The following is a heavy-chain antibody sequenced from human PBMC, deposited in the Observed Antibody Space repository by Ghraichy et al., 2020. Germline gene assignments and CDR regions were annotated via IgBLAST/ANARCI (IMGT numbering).Heavy chain of an antibody. CDR3: AGQWELRPRGRVDYYGMDV. Sequence: SVKVSCKASGGTFSSYAISWVRQAPGQGLEWMGGIIPIFGTANYAQKFQGRVTITADESTSTAYMELSSLRSEDTAVYYCAGQWELRPRGRVDYYGMDVWGQGTTVTVSS. CDR2: IIPIFGTA. V-gene: IGHV1-69*13. J-gene: IGHJ6*02. CDR1: GGTFSSYA. D-gene: IGHD1-26*01.